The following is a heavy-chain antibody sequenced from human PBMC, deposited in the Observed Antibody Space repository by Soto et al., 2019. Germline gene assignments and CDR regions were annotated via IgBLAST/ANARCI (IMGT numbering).Heavy chain of an antibody. CDR2: IWYDGSNK. J-gene: IGHJ4*02. V-gene: IGHV3-33*01. CDR1: GFTFSSYG. D-gene: IGHD3-16*02. CDR3: ARAALYDYVWGSYRPYQIDDY. Sequence: PGGSLRLSCAASGFTFSSYGMHWVRQAPGKGLEWVAVIWYDGSNKYYADSVKGRFTISRDNSKNTLYLQMNSLRAEDTAVYYCARAALYDYVWGSYRPYQIDDYWGQGTLVTVSS.